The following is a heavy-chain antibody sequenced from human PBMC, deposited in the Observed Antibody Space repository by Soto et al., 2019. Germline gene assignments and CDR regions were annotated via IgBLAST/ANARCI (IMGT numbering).Heavy chain of an antibody. CDR3: ARIGLPWGSYRFWWFDP. Sequence: GASVKVSCKASGGTFSSDSFSWVRQAPGQGLEWMGGIIPIFGTANYAQKFQGRVTITADESTSTAYMELSSLRSEDTAVYYCARIGLPWGSYRFWWFDPWGQGTLVTVSS. CDR1: GGTFSSDS. CDR2: IIPIFGTA. D-gene: IGHD3-16*02. V-gene: IGHV1-69*13. J-gene: IGHJ5*02.